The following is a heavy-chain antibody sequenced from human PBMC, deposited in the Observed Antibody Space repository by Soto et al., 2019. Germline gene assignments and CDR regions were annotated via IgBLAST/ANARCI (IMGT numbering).Heavy chain of an antibody. CDR1: GFTFSSYA. J-gene: IGHJ6*03. CDR2: ISGSGGST. V-gene: IGHV3-23*01. CDR3: AKGVRGVITSYYYYMDV. Sequence: GSLRLSCAASGFTFSSYAMSWVRQAPGKGLEWVSAISGSGGSTYYADSVKGRFTISRDNSKNTLYLQMNSLRAEDTAVYYCAKGVRGVITSYYYYMDVWGKGTTVTVSS. D-gene: IGHD3-10*01.